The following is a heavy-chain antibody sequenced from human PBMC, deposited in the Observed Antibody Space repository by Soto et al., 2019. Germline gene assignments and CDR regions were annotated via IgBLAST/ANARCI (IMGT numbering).Heavy chain of an antibody. CDR3: ARDLGGGLFDP. V-gene: IGHV1-18*01. CDR2: ISAYNGNT. CDR1: GYTFSSYA. J-gene: IGHJ5*02. Sequence: QVQLVQSGAEVKKPGASVKVSCKASGYTFSSYAISWVRQAPGQGLGWMGWISAYNGNTNYAQKLQGSVTITTDTSTSTAYMEMTSLRSDDTAVYYCARDLGGGLFDPWGQGTLVTVSS. D-gene: IGHD3-16*01.